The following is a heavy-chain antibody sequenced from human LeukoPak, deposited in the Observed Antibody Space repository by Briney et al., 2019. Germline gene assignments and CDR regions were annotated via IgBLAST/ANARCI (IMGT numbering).Heavy chain of an antibody. V-gene: IGHV3-7*01. J-gene: IGHJ4*02. CDR2: IKEDGSEQ. Sequence: GGSLRLSCVASGFSFSRYWMSWVRQAPGKGLEWVANIKEDGSEQYYADSLKGRFTISRDNVKNSLYLHINSLRAEDTAVYYCARDLFETDIDYWGQGTLVTVSS. CDR3: ARDLFETDIDY. CDR1: GFSFSRYW. D-gene: IGHD3-10*02.